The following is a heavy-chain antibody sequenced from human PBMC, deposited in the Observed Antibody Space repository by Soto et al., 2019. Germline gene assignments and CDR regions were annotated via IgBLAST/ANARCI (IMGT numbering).Heavy chain of an antibody. CDR3: ARGFCSGTSYREGEGWFDP. D-gene: IGHD3-10*02. CDR2: IYYSGNT. CDR1: GGSTTGRTYQ. V-gene: IGHV4-39*01. Sequence: QVQLQESGPGLVKPSESLSLTCNVSGGSTTGRTYQWAWIRQPPGKGLEWIGTIYYSGNTYYNPSIKSRITMSVDTSRNKFYLRFTSVTAAATAVYYCARGFCSGTSYREGEGWFDPWGQGTLVTVSS. J-gene: IGHJ5*02.